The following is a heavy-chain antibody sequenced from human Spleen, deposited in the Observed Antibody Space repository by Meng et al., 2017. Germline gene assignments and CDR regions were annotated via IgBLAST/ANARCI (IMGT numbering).Heavy chain of an antibody. D-gene: IGHD3-10*01. CDR1: GYTFTSYG. CDR2: ISAYNGNT. Sequence: ASVKVSCKASGYTFTSYGISWVRQAPGQGLEWMGWISAYNGNTNYAQKLQGRVTMTTDTSTSTAYMELRSLRSDDTAVYYCARDLFPTATYYYGPGSYYKYYYYGMDVWGQGTTVTVSS. J-gene: IGHJ6*02. CDR3: ARDLFPTATYYYGPGSYYKYYYYGMDV. V-gene: IGHV1-18*01.